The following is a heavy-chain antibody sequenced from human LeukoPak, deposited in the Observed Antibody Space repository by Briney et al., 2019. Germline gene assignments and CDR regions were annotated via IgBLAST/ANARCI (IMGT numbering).Heavy chain of an antibody. J-gene: IGHJ4*02. CDR3: ARDLYSYGDEPLDY. D-gene: IGHD5-18*01. V-gene: IGHV1-69*04. Sequence: SVTVSCKASGGTFSSYAISWVRQAPGQGLEWMGRIIPILGIANYAQKFQGRVTITADKSTSTAYMELSSLRSEDTAVYYCARDLYSYGDEPLDYWGQGTLVTVSS. CDR1: GGTFSSYA. CDR2: IIPILGIA.